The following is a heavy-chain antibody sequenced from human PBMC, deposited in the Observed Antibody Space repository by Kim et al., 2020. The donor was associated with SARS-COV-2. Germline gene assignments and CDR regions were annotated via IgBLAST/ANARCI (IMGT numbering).Heavy chain of an antibody. CDR2: IYYSGST. CDR3: ARGGGSYYIDY. J-gene: IGHJ4*02. Sequence: SETLSLTCTVSGGSISSYYWSWIRQPPGKGLEWIGYIYYSGSTNYNPSLKSRVTISVDTSKNQFSLKLSSVTAADTAVYYCARGGGSYYIDYWGQGTLVTVSS. CDR1: GGSISSYY. V-gene: IGHV4-59*13. D-gene: IGHD1-26*01.